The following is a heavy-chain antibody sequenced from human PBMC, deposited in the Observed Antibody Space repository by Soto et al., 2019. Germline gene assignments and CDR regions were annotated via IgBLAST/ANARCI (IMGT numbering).Heavy chain of an antibody. V-gene: IGHV1-69*13. CDR3: ARIPVDTSMIYWFDP. CDR1: GGTFSSYA. D-gene: IGHD5-18*01. Sequence: SVKVSCKASGGTFSSYAISWVRQAPGQGLEWMGGIIPIFGTANYAQKFQGRVTITADESTSTAYMELSSLRSEDTAVYYCARIPVDTSMIYWFDPWGQGILVTVS. CDR2: IIPIFGTA. J-gene: IGHJ5*01.